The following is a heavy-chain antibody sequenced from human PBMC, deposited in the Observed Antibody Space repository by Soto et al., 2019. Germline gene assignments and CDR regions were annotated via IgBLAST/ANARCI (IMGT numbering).Heavy chain of an antibody. CDR3: PRVQDR. V-gene: IGHV4-39*07. D-gene: IGHD1-1*01. Sequence: PSETLSLTCTVSGGSISCSSYSWGWIRQPPGKGLEWIGSIFYSGSTYYNPSLKSRVTISVDRSKNQFSLKLSSVTAGDTAVYYCPRVQDRWGQGTLVTVSS. CDR1: GGSISCSSYS. CDR2: IFYSGST. J-gene: IGHJ5*02.